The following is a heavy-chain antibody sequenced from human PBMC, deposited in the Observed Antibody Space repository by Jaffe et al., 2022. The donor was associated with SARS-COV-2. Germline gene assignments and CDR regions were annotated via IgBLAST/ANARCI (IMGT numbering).Heavy chain of an antibody. CDR2: IIPILGIA. V-gene: IGHV1-69*02. CDR3: ASPTGDWGGMDV. J-gene: IGHJ6*02. Sequence: QVQLVQSGAEVKKPGSSVKVSCKASGGTFSSYTISWVRQAPGQGLEWMGRIIPILGIANYAQKFQGRVTITADKSTSTAYMELSSLRSEDTAVYYCASPTGDWGGMDVWGQGTTVTVSS. CDR1: GGTFSSYT. D-gene: IGHD7-27*01.